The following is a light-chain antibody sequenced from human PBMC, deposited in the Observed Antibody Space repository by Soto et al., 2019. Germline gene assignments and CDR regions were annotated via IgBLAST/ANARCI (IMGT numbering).Light chain of an antibody. CDR1: QSVSSY. V-gene: IGKV3-11*01. Sequence: EIVLTQSPATLSLSPGERATLSCRASQSVSSYLAWYQQKPGQAPRLLIYDVSNRATGIPARFSGSGSGTGFTLTISSLEPEDFAVYYCQQRSNWEYTFGQGTKVEIK. CDR3: QQRSNWEYT. CDR2: DVS. J-gene: IGKJ2*01.